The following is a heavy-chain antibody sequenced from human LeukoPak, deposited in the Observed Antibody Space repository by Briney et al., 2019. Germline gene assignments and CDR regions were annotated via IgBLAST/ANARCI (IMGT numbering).Heavy chain of an antibody. J-gene: IGHJ6*03. CDR3: AKESSLVGASFYYYYYYMDV. D-gene: IGHD1-26*01. Sequence: GGSLRLSCAASGFTFSSYGMHWVRQAPGKGLEWVAFIRYDGSNKYYADSVKGRFTISRDNSKNTLYLQMNSLRAEDTAVYYCAKESSLVGASFYYYYYYMDVWGKGTTVTVSS. V-gene: IGHV3-30*02. CDR2: IRYDGSNK. CDR1: GFTFSSYG.